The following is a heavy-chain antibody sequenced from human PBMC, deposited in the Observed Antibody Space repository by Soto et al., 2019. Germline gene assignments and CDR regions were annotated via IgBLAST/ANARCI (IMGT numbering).Heavy chain of an antibody. Sequence: EVQLVESGGDLVQPGGSLRLSCAASGFTFSGHWMHWVRQVPGKGLVWVSRINTDGSSTSYADSVKGRFTISRDNAKNTLFLQRTCLRVDDTSVYYCAREAGYCSRTSCYRRAFDTWGQGTMVTVSS. CDR3: AREAGYCSRTSCYRRAFDT. CDR1: GFTFSGHW. D-gene: IGHD2-2*01. J-gene: IGHJ3*02. CDR2: INTDGSST. V-gene: IGHV3-74*01.